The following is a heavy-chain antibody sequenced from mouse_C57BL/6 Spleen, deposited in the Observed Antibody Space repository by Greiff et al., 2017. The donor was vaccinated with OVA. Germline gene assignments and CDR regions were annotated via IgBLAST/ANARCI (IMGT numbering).Heavy chain of an antibody. J-gene: IGHJ2*01. D-gene: IGHD1-1*01. V-gene: IGHV1-15*01. Sequence: VQRVESGAELVRPGASVTLSCKASGYTFTDYEMHWVKQTPVHGLEWIGAIDPETGGTAYNQKFKGKAILTADKSSSTAYMELRSLTSEDSAVYYCTRTYYYGSSYVTLDYWGQGTTLTVSS. CDR2: IDPETGGT. CDR1: GYTFTDYE. CDR3: TRTYYYGSSYVTLDY.